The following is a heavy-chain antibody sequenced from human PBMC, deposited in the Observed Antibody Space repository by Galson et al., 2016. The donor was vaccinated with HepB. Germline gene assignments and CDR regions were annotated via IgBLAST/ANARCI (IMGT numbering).Heavy chain of an antibody. J-gene: IGHJ6*04. V-gene: IGHV3-74*01. D-gene: IGHD2-15*01. CDR2: IGTDGRSS. Sequence: SLRLSCAASGLSFSSYWMYWVRQAPGQGLVWVSHIGTDGRSSYYADSVKGRFTISRDNAENTLSLKMNSLRSEDTAVYFCVRDGPFSDIDLDVWGKGTTVTVSS. CDR1: GLSFSSYW. CDR3: VRDGPFSDIDLDV.